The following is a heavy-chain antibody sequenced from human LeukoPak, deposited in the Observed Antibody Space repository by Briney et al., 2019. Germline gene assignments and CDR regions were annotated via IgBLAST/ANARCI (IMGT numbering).Heavy chain of an antibody. D-gene: IGHD3-22*01. Sequence: GGSLRLSCAASGLTFSSYWMHWGRQAPGKGLVWVSRINSDGSSTSYADSVKGRFTISRDNAKNTLYLQMNSLRAEDTAVYYCARERSSSGYPDDYWGRGTLVTVSS. CDR2: INSDGSST. V-gene: IGHV3-74*01. CDR1: GLTFSSYW. J-gene: IGHJ4*02. CDR3: ARERSSSGYPDDY.